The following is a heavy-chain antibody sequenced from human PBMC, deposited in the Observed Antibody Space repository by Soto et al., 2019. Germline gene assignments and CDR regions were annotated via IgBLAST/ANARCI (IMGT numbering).Heavy chain of an antibody. CDR2: INPNTGAT. D-gene: IGHD3-9*01. CDR1: GYSFTGYF. CDR3: AREKDYDIFTLYKSAGRLHY. V-gene: IGHV1-2*02. Sequence: VASVKVSCKAAGYSFTGYFVHWVRQAPGPGLEWMGWINPNTGATKYAQKFQGRVTMTRDTSITTAYMELSRLRSDDTAVYYCAREKDYDIFTLYKSAGRLHYWAQGT. J-gene: IGHJ4*02.